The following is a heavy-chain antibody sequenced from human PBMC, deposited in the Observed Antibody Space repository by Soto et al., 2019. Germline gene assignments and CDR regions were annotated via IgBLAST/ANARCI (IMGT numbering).Heavy chain of an antibody. CDR2: IIPMLDIT. V-gene: IGHV1-69*02. CDR3: PLGRWSGDTFAI. CDR1: GGTFSTYT. Sequence: QVQLVQSGAEVKKPGSSVKVSCKASGGTFSTYTIIWVRQAPGQGLEWMGRIIPMLDITNSAQRFQGRVTITADKSTSTAYLELSSLRSEDTAVNYCPLGRWSGDTFAIWGRGTMVTVSS. D-gene: IGHD2-15*01. J-gene: IGHJ3*02.